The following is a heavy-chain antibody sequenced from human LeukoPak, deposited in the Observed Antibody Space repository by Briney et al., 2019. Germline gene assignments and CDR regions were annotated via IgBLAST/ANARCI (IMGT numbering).Heavy chain of an antibody. CDR2: IYTSGSA. Sequence: SETLSLTCTVSDDSISNYYWSWIRQPAGKGLEWIGRIYTSGSANCNPSLKSRVTMSIDTSKNEFSLKLSSVTAAYTAVYYCASGGIASTFDYWGQGTLVTVSS. CDR3: ASGGIASTFDY. D-gene: IGHD3-3*02. CDR1: DDSISNYY. J-gene: IGHJ4*02. V-gene: IGHV4-4*07.